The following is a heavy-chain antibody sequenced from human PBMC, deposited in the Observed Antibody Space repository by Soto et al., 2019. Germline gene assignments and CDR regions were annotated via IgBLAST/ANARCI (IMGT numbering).Heavy chain of an antibody. V-gene: IGHV1-2*04. D-gene: IGHD4-17*01. CDR2: INPNSGGT. CDR3: ARVATVTSDYYYGMDV. J-gene: IGHJ6*02. CDR1: GYTFTGYY. Sequence: ASVKVSCKASGYTFTGYYMHWVRQAPGQGLEWMGWINPNSGGTNYAQKFQGWVTMTRDTSTSTAYMELSRLRSDDTAVYYCARVATVTSDYYYGMDVWGQGTTVTVSS.